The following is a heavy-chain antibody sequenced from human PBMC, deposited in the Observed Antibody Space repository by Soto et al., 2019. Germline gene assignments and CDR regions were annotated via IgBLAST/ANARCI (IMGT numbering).Heavy chain of an antibody. J-gene: IGHJ4*01. CDR1: GGSISSYY. CDR2: IYYSGST. CDR3: ARHLSTTIAPLPWDY. D-gene: IGHD1-1*01. V-gene: IGHV4-59*08. Sequence: SETLSLTCTVSGGSISSYYWSWIRQPPGKGLEWIAYIYYSGSTEYNPSLKSRVTISVDTSKNQFSLKLSSVTAADTAVCYCARHLSTTIAPLPWDYWGHGSLVTVS.